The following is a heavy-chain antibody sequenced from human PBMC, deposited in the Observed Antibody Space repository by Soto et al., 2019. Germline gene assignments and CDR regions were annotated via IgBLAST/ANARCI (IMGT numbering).Heavy chain of an antibody. CDR1: GYTFTAYY. J-gene: IGHJ4*02. CDR2: INPNSGGT. CDR3: VRGPWDPVEEVPAATLDY. Sequence: QVQLVQSGAEVKEPGASVKVSCKASGYTFTAYYLHWVRQAPGQGLEWMGWINPNSGGTHYAQKFQVSVTMTRDPSISTAYMELRRLRSDDTAVYYCVRGPWDPVEEVPAATLDYWGQGTLVTVSS. D-gene: IGHD2-2*01. V-gene: IGHV1-2*02.